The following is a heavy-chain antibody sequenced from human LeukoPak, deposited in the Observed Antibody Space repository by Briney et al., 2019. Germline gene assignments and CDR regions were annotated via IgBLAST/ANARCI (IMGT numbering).Heavy chain of an antibody. V-gene: IGHV3-30-3*01. J-gene: IGHJ6*02. D-gene: IGHD4-11*01. Sequence: GGSLRLSCAASGFTFSSYAMHWVRQAPGKGLEWVAVISYDGSNKYYADSVKGRFTISRDNSKNTLYLQMNSLRAEGTAVYYCARDPSNYRLGARGMDVWGQGTTVTVSS. CDR2: ISYDGSNK. CDR3: ARDPSNYRLGARGMDV. CDR1: GFTFSSYA.